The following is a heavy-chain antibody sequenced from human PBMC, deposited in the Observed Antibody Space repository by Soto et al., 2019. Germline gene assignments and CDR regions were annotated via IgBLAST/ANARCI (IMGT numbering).Heavy chain of an antibody. D-gene: IGHD2-21*02. CDR2: INPNSGGT. CDR3: ARDRGKDCFGN. Sequence: SVKVACKASGYTFSGYYMHWVRQDPGQGLEWMGWINPNSGGTNYAQKFQGWVTMTRDTSISTASMELSRLRSDATAVDYGARDRGKDCFGNWGKRPLVAVAS. J-gene: IGHJ4*03. V-gene: IGHV1-2*04. CDR1: GYTFSGYY.